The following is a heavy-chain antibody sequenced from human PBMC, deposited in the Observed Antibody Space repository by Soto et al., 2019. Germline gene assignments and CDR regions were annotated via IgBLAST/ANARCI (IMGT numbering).Heavy chain of an antibody. J-gene: IGHJ5*02. CDR2: ISAYKGNT. CDR1: GYTFTSYG. CDR3: ARDPVGGNWFDP. V-gene: IGHV1-18*01. D-gene: IGHD1-26*01. Sequence: ASMKVSCNASGYTFTSYGISWVRQAPGPGLEWMGRISAYKGNTNYAQKLQGRVTMTTDTSTSTAYMELRSLRSDDTAVYYCARDPVGGNWFDPWGQGTLVTVSS.